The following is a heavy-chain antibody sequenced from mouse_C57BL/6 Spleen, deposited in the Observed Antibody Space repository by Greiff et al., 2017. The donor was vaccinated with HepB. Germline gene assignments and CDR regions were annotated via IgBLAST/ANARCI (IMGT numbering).Heavy chain of an antibody. CDR1: GYTFTSYW. Sequence: QVQLQQPGAELVKPGASVKLSCKASGYTFTSYWMQWVKQRPGQGLEWIGEIDPSDSYTNYNQKFKGKATLTVDTSSSTAYMQLSSLTSEDSAVYYCASLEAMDYWGQGTSVTVSS. CDR3: ASLEAMDY. J-gene: IGHJ4*01. V-gene: IGHV1-50*01. CDR2: IDPSDSYT.